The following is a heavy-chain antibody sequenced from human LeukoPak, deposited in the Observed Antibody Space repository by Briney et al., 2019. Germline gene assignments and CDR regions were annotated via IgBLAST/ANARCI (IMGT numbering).Heavy chain of an antibody. CDR3: ARGLYYDFWSGYSTAFDI. D-gene: IGHD3-3*01. CDR1: GGSFSGYY. Sequence: SETLSLTCAVYGGSFSGYYWSWIRQPPGKGLEWIGEINHSGSTNYNPSLKSRVTISVDTSKNQFSLKLSSVTAADTAVYYCARGLYYDFWSGYSTAFDIWGRGTMVTVSS. V-gene: IGHV4-34*01. J-gene: IGHJ3*02. CDR2: INHSGST.